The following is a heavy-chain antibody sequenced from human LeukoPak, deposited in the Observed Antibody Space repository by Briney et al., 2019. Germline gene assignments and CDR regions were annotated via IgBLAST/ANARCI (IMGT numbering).Heavy chain of an antibody. CDR1: GFTFSDYA. CDR3: AKDFIAMVGYMDV. Sequence: GSLRLSCAASGFTFSDYAMSWVRQAPGKGLEWLSVISGGSSGSTYYADSVTGRFTVSRDNSKNTLYLQMTSLRAEDTAMYYCAKDFIAMVGYMDVWGKGTTVTVSS. CDR2: ISGGSSGST. V-gene: IGHV3-23*01. D-gene: IGHD6-19*01. J-gene: IGHJ6*03.